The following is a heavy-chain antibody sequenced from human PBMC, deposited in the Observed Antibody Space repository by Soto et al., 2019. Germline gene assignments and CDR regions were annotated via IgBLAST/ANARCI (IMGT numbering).Heavy chain of an antibody. CDR2: INHSGST. CDR3: ARGEDDYGDYALVY. V-gene: IGHV4-34*01. D-gene: IGHD4-17*01. J-gene: IGHJ4*02. Sequence: SETLSLTCAVYGGSFSGYYWSWIRQPPGKGLEWIGEINHSGSTNYNPSLKSRVTISVDTSKNQFSLKLSSVTAADTAVYYCARGEDDYGDYALVYWGQGTLVPVYS. CDR1: GGSFSGYY.